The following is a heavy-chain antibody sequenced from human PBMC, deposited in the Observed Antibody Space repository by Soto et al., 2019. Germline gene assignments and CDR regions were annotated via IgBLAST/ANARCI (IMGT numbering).Heavy chain of an antibody. D-gene: IGHD2-2*01. J-gene: IGHJ5*02. CDR3: VKGTHCSSTSCNWFDP. Sequence: GGSLRLSCAASGFTLSNYGIHWVRQAPGKGLEWVAVMSYDANNKNYADSVKGRFTISRDNSKNTLYLQMSSLRAEDTAVYYCVKGTHCSSTSCNWFDPWGQGTLVTVSS. CDR2: MSYDANNK. CDR1: GFTLSNYG. V-gene: IGHV3-30*18.